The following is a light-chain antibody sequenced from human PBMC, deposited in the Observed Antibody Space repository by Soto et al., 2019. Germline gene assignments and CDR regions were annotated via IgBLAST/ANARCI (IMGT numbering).Light chain of an antibody. Sequence: EVGLKQSPATLSLSTGERATLSCRASQSVSSYFAWYQQKPGQAPRLLIYDASNRATGIPARFSGSGSGTDFTLTISSLEPEDFAVYYCQQRSNWPITFGQGTRLEIK. V-gene: IGKV3-11*01. CDR2: DAS. CDR3: QQRSNWPIT. CDR1: QSVSSY. J-gene: IGKJ5*01.